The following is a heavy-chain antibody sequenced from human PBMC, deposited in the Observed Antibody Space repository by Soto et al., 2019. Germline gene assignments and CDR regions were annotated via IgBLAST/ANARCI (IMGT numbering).Heavy chain of an antibody. V-gene: IGHV4-4*02. CDR2: IYHSGTT. CDR3: ARVSGIYYYGMDV. D-gene: IGHD3-10*01. CDR1: GGSISSSNW. J-gene: IGHJ6*02. Sequence: PSETLSLTCAVSGGSISSSNWWSWVRQSPGKGLEWIGEIYHSGTTNYNPSLKSRVTISVDTSKNQVSLKLSSVTAADTAVYYCARVSGIYYYGMDVWGQGTTVTVSS.